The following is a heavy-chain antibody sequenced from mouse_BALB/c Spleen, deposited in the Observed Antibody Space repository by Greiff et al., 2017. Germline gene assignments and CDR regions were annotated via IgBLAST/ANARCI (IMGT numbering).Heavy chain of an antibody. CDR3: ARDGGAMDY. CDR1: GFTFSDYY. CDR2: ISDGGSYT. Sequence: DVHLVESGGGLVKPGGSLKLSCAASGFTFSDYYMYWVRQTPEKRLEWVATISDGGSYTYYPDSVKGRFTISRDNAKNNLYLQMISLKSEDTAMYYCARDGGAMDYWGQGTSVTVSS. V-gene: IGHV5-4*02. J-gene: IGHJ4*01.